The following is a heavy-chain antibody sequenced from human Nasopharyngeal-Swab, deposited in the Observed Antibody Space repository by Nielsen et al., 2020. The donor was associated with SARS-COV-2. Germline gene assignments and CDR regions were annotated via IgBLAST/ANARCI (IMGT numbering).Heavy chain of an antibody. CDR1: GGSISSGGYS. CDR3: AGGGVVPWFDY. V-gene: IGHV4-30-2*01. CDR2: IYHSGST. Sequence: LRLSCAVSGGSISSGGYSWSWIRQPPGKGLEWIGYIYHSGSTYYNPSLKSRVTISVDRSKNQFSLKLSSVTAADTAVYYCAGGGVVPWFDYWGQGTLVTVSS. J-gene: IGHJ4*02. D-gene: IGHD3-3*01.